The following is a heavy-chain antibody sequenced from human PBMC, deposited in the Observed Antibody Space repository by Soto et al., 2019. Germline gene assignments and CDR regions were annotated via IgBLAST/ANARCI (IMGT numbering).Heavy chain of an antibody. Sequence: GGSLRLSCATSGFSFSNYGMNGVLQAPGKGLEWVSGITKTGRSTFIADSVRGRFTISRDNLKNIMYLQMNSLRVDDTALYYCTKDAEAYDFAFDKWGQGTMVT. D-gene: IGHD3-3*01. V-gene: IGHV3-23*01. J-gene: IGHJ3*02. CDR3: TKDAEAYDFAFDK. CDR1: GFSFSNYG. CDR2: ITKTGRST.